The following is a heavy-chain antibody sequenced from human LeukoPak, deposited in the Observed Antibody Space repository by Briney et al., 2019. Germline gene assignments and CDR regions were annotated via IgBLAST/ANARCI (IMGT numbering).Heavy chain of an antibody. CDR1: GFILSDHY. Sequence: GGSLRLSCAASGFILSDHYMDWVRQAPGKGLEWVGRIKHKADGYTTEYAASVKGRFSISRVDSKNSLYLQMNSLRVEDTAVYYCSGEDTEYSSSGLGVWGKGTTVTVSS. V-gene: IGHV3-72*01. CDR2: IKHKADGYTT. J-gene: IGHJ6*04. CDR3: SGEDTEYSSSGLGV. D-gene: IGHD6-6*01.